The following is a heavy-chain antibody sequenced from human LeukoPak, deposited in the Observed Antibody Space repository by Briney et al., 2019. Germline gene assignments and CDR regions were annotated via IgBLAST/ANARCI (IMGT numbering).Heavy chain of an antibody. Sequence: SETLSLTCTVSGGSISSYYFNWIRQPAGKGLEWIGRVYSSVSTNYNPSLKSRVTMSVDTSKDQFSLKLSSVTAADSAVYYCATFGVQFCRGGSCYSADAFDNWGQGTMVTVSS. V-gene: IGHV4-4*07. CDR1: GGSISSYY. CDR2: VYSSVST. J-gene: IGHJ3*02. D-gene: IGHD2-15*01. CDR3: ATFGVQFCRGGSCYSADAFDN.